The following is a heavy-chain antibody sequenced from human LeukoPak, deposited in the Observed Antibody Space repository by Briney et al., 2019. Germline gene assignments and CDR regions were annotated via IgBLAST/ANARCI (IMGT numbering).Heavy chain of an antibody. CDR2: INHSGST. V-gene: IGHV4-34*01. CDR1: GGSFSGYY. Sequence: PSPTLSLTCTVDGGSFSGYYWSWIRQPAGKGWGWIGEINHSGSTNYDPSLKSRVTISVDTSKNQFSLKLSSVTAADAAMYYWALRISRIGAFDIWGQGTKVTVSS. CDR3: ALRISRIGAFDI. D-gene: IGHD2/OR15-2a*01. J-gene: IGHJ3*02.